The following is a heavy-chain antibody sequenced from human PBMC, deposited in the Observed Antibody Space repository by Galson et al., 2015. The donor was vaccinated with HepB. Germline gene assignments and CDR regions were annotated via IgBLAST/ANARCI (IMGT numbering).Heavy chain of an antibody. J-gene: IGHJ6*03. Sequence: QSGAEVKKPGESLKISCKGSGYSFTNYWIGWVRHMPGKGLEWMGIIYPGDSDTKYTPSFQGQVTISADKSISTAYLQWSSLKASDTAMYYCARHRWYDAYSYYYYMDVWGKGTTVTGSS. CDR1: GYSFTNYW. V-gene: IGHV5-51*01. CDR3: ARHRWYDAYSYYYYMDV. CDR2: IYPGDSDT. D-gene: IGHD2-15*01.